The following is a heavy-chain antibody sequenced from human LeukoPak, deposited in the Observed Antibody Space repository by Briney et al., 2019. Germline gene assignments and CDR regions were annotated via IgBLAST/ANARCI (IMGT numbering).Heavy chain of an antibody. V-gene: IGHV3-33*01. D-gene: IGHD1-26*01. J-gene: IGHJ3*02. CDR2: IWYDGTYK. CDR1: GFAFGTYG. Sequence: GGSLRLSCAASGFAFGTYGMHWVRQTPGKGLEWVAVIWYDGTYKYYADSVKGRFTISRDNSKKTLYLQMNSLRAEDTAVYYCARVLTVGATTDAFDIWGQGTMVTVSS. CDR3: ARVLTVGATTDAFDI.